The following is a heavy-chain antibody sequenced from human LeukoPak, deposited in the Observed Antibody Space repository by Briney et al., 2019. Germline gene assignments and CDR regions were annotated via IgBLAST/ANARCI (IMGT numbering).Heavy chain of an antibody. J-gene: IGHJ6*03. D-gene: IGHD1/OR15-1a*01. CDR3: ARRTPKLYYYYMDV. CDR2: IYYSGST. V-gene: IGHV4-59*06. Sequence: PSETLSLTCNVSGGSISSFYLSWIRQPPGKGLEWIGYIYYSGSTYYNPSLKSRVTISVDTSKNQFSLKLSSVTAADTAVYYCARRTPKLYYYYMDVWGKGTTVTVSS. CDR1: GGSISSFY.